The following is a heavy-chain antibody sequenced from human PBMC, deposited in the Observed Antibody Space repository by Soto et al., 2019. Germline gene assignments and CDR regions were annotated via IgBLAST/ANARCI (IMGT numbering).Heavy chain of an antibody. V-gene: IGHV4-30-2*01. CDR1: GGSISSGGYC. D-gene: IGHD2-21*01. J-gene: IGHJ4*02. Sequence: SETLPLTWAVSGGSISSGGYCRSLIRQPPGKGLEWIGYIYHSGSTYYNPSLKSRVTISVDRSKNQFSLKLSSVIAADTAVYYCARGNVVAIDYWGQGTLVTVSS. CDR2: IYHSGST. CDR3: ARGNVVAIDY.